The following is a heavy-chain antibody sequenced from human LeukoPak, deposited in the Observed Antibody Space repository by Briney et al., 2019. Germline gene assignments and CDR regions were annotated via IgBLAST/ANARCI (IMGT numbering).Heavy chain of an antibody. J-gene: IGHJ3*02. CDR2: MNPNSGNT. V-gene: IGHV1-8*01. D-gene: IGHD3-10*01. Sequence: ASVKVSCKASGYTFTSYDINWVRQATGQGLEWMGWMNPNSGNTGYAQKFQGGVTMTRNTSISTAYMELSSLRSEDTAVYYCARAKPTMVRGVIKCAFDIWGQGTMVTVSS. CDR1: GYTFTSYD. CDR3: ARAKPTMVRGVIKCAFDI.